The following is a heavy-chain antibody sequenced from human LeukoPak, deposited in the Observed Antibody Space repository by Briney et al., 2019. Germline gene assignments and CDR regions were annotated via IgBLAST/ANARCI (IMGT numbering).Heavy chain of an antibody. CDR3: ARGVEPLAANTLAY. D-gene: IGHD1-14*01. CDR1: GFTVITND. Sequence: GGSLRLSCAASGFTVITNDMTWVRQAPGRGLEWVSVLYSDGNSKYADSVQGRFTISRDNSKNTLYLEMNSLSPDDTAVYYCARGVEPLAANTLAYWGQGTLVTVSS. V-gene: IGHV3-53*01. CDR2: LYSDGNS. J-gene: IGHJ4*02.